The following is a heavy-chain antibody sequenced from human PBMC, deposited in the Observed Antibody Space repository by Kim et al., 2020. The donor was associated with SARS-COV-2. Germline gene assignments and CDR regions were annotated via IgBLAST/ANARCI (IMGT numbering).Heavy chain of an antibody. CDR1: GGSISSYY. Sequence: SETLSLTCTVSGGSISSYYWSWIRQPPGKGLEWIGYIYYSGSPNYNPSLKSRVTISVDTSKNQFSLKLSSVTAADTAVYYCARSRGSTVTDLFDYWGQGTLVTVSS. D-gene: IGHD4-4*01. CDR2: IYYSGSP. CDR3: ARSRGSTVTDLFDY. V-gene: IGHV4-59*13. J-gene: IGHJ4*02.